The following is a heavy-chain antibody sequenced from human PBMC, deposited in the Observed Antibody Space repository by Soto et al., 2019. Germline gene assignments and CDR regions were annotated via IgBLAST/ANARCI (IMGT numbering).Heavy chain of an antibody. J-gene: IGHJ6*02. CDR1: GYTFTGYY. CDR3: ARDLRASAGGVKGYYYYGMDV. Sequence: GASVKVSCKASGYTFTGYYMHWVRQAPGQGLEWMGWINPNSGGTNYAQKFQGWVTMTRDTSISTAYMELSRLRSDDTAVYYCARDLRASAGGVKGYYYYGMDVWGQGTTVTVSS. V-gene: IGHV1-2*04. CDR2: INPNSGGT. D-gene: IGHD3-3*01.